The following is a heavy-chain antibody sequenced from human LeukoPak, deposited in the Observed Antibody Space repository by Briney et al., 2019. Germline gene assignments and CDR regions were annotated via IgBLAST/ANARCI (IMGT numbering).Heavy chain of an antibody. D-gene: IGHD3-9*01. CDR2: INHSGST. CDR3: ARGGPLRYFDWLPYFDY. V-gene: IGHV4-34*01. J-gene: IGHJ4*02. CDR1: GGSFSGYY. Sequence: SETLSLTCAVYGGSFSGYYWSWIRQPPGKGLEWIGEINHSGSTNYNPSLKSRVTISVDTSKNQFSLKLSSVTAADTAVYYCARGGPLRYFDWLPYFDYWGQGTLVTVSS.